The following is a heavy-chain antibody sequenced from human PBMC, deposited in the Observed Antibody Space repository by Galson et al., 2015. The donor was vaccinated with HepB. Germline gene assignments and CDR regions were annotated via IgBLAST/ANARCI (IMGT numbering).Heavy chain of an antibody. J-gene: IGHJ3*02. V-gene: IGHV3-23*01. Sequence: LRLSCAASGFTFSSYAINWVRQAPGKGLEWVSVISGSGGSTYYADSVKGRFTISRDNSKNTLYLQMNSLRAEDTAVYYCAKPNTIRGYDAFDIWGQGTMVTVSS. CDR3: AKPNTIRGYDAFDI. CDR1: GFTFSSYA. D-gene: IGHD3-10*01. CDR2: ISGSGGST.